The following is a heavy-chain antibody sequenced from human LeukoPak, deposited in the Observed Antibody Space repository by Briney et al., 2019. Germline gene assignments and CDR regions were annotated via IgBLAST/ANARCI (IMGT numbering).Heavy chain of an antibody. CDR2: MNPNSGNT. CDR1: GYTFTSYD. J-gene: IGHJ3*02. CDR3: ARAKERYSSSSDSFDI. V-gene: IGHV1-8*03. Sequence: GGSLRLSCAASGYTFTSYDINWVRQATGQGLEWMGWMNPNSGNTGYAQKFQGRVTITRNTSISTAYMELSSLRSEDTAVYYCARAKERYSSSSDSFDIWGQGTMVTVSS. D-gene: IGHD6-6*01.